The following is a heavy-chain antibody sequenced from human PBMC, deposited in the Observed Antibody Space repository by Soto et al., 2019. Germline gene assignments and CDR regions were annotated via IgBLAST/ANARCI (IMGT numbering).Heavy chain of an antibody. CDR2: ISGSGGST. CDR3: ARRGSGSDYDY. D-gene: IGHD1-26*01. CDR1: GFTFSSYA. Sequence: EVQLLESGGGLVQPGGSLRLSCAASGFTFSSYAMRWVRQAPGKGLEWVSAISGSGGSTYYAGSVKGRFTISRDNSKNTLYLQMNSLRAEDTAVYYCARRGSGSDYDYWGQGTLVTVSS. J-gene: IGHJ4*02. V-gene: IGHV3-23*01.